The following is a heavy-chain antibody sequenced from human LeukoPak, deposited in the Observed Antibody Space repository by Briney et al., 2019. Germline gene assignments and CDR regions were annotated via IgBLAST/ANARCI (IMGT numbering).Heavy chain of an antibody. D-gene: IGHD2-2*01. CDR3: AKLVVPAATFAEYFQH. CDR1: GFTFSSYA. J-gene: IGHJ1*01. V-gene: IGHV3-23*01. Sequence: GGSLRLSCAASGFTFSSYAMSWVRQAPGKGLEWVSAISGSGGSTYYADSVKGRFTISRDNSKNTLYLQMNSLRAEDTAVYYCAKLVVPAATFAEYFQHWGQGTLVTVSS. CDR2: ISGSGGST.